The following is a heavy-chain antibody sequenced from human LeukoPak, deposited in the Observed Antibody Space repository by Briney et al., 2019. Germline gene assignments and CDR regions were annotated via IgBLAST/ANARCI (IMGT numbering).Heavy chain of an antibody. J-gene: IGHJ6*02. Sequence: GGSLRLSCAASGFTVSSNYMSWVRQAPGKGLEWVSVIYSGGSTYYADSVKGRFTISGDNSKNTLYLQMNSLRAEDTAVYYCARDTGRVYYYGMDVWGQGTTVTVSS. CDR1: GFTVSSNY. CDR2: IYSGGST. D-gene: IGHD3-10*01. V-gene: IGHV3-66*01. CDR3: ARDTGRVYYYGMDV.